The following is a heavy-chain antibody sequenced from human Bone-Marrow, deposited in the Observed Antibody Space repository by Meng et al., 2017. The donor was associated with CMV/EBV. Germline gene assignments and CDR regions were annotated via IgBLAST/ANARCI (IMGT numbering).Heavy chain of an antibody. Sequence: GESLKISCAASGFIFTNAWMGWVRQAPGKGLEWVGRIKRKTDGGTTEYAAPVKGRFTISRDDSKNTLYLQMNSLKTEDTAVYYCTIYSSTWYYFDSWGQGTLVTVSS. V-gene: IGHV3-15*01. D-gene: IGHD6-13*01. CDR2: IKRKTDGGTT. J-gene: IGHJ4*02. CDR3: TIYSSTWYYFDS. CDR1: GFIFTNAW.